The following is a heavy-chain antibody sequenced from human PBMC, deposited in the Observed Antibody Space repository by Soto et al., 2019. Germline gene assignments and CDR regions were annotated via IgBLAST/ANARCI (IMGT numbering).Heavy chain of an antibody. CDR1: GFTFSDYY. V-gene: IGHV3-11*01. J-gene: IGHJ3*02. CDR3: ARPLKLAAPPLGPQDDDAFDI. Sequence: PVGSLRLSCAASGFTFSDYYMSWIRQAPGKGLEWVSYISSSGSTIYYADSVKGRFTISRDNAKNSLYLQMNSLRAEDTAVYYCARPLKLAAPPLGPQDDDAFDIWGQGTMVTVSS. CDR2: ISSSGSTI. D-gene: IGHD6-6*01.